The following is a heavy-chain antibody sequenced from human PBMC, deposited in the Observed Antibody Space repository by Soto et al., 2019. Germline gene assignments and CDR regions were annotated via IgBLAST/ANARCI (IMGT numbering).Heavy chain of an antibody. Sequence: ASVKVSCKASGYTFTSYGISWVRQAPGQRLEWMGWINAGNGNTKYSQKFQGRVTITRDTSASTAYMELSSLRSEDTAVYYCASLYYYDSSGYYDYWGQGTLVTVSS. CDR3: ASLYYYDSSGYYDY. CDR2: INAGNGNT. V-gene: IGHV1-3*01. J-gene: IGHJ4*02. CDR1: GYTFTSYG. D-gene: IGHD3-22*01.